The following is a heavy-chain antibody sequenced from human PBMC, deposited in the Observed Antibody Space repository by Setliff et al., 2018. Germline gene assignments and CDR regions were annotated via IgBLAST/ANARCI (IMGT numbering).Heavy chain of an antibody. CDR3: ARKGVMGDYMDV. D-gene: IGHD3-16*01. J-gene: IGHJ6*02. CDR2: ISSSSSYI. CDR1: GFTFSDYS. V-gene: IGHV3-21*01. Sequence: GGSLRLSCAVSGFTFSDYSLNWVRQAPGKGLEWASSISSSSSYIYYADSVKGRFTISRDNAKNSLYLQMNSLRAEDTAVYYCARKGVMGDYMDVWGQGTTVTVSS.